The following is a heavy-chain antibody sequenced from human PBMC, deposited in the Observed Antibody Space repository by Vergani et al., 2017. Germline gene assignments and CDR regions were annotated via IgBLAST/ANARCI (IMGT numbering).Heavy chain of an antibody. J-gene: IGHJ4*02. CDR3: ARENPWLGSAFDY. CDR1: GGSLSSGGYY. Sequence: QVQLPESGPGLVKPSQTLSLTCTVSGGSLSSGGYYWSWIRQPPGKGLEWIGYIYHSGSTYYNPSLKSRVTISVDRSKNQFSLKLSSVTAADTAVYYCARENPWLGSAFDYWGQGTLVTVSS. CDR2: IYHSGST. V-gene: IGHV4-30-2*01. D-gene: IGHD6-19*01.